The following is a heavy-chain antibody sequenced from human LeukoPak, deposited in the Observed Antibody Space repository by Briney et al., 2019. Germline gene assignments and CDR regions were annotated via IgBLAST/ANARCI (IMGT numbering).Heavy chain of an antibody. CDR2: ISSDGGTK. CDR3: ARAKGDSSSFDY. CDR1: KFTFSNYG. J-gene: IGHJ4*02. D-gene: IGHD6-13*01. Sequence: GGSLRLSCTASKFTFSNYGMQWVRQAPGKGLEWVAVISSDGGTKYYADSVKGRFTLSRDNSRNTLDLQMNSLGPEDTAVYYCARAKGDSSSFDYWGQGTLVTVSS. V-gene: IGHV3-30*03.